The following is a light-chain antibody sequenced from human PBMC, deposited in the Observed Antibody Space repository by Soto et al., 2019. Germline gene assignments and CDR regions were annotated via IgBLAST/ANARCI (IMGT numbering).Light chain of an antibody. Sequence: QSVLTQPASVSGSPGQSITISCTGTSSDIGGYNYVSWYRQPPGKAPELMIYDVANRPSGVSDRFSGSKSGNTASLTISGLQTEDEADYYCSSYTSTSTLYVFGTGTKVTVL. CDR2: DVA. CDR1: SSDIGGYNY. J-gene: IGLJ1*01. V-gene: IGLV2-14*03. CDR3: SSYTSTSTLYV.